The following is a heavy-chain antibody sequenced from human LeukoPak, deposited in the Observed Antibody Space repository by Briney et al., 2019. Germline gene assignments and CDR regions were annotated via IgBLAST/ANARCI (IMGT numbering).Heavy chain of an antibody. CDR2: IWYDGSNK. CDR3: AIDRALRGFDY. V-gene: IGHV3-33*03. J-gene: IGHJ4*02. CDR1: GFTFSSYG. D-gene: IGHD3-10*01. Sequence: GRPLRLSCAPSGFTFSSYGMHGLRQAPAKGVEWVAVIWYDGSNKYYADSVKGRFTISRDNSKHTLYLQMNSLRAEDTAVYYCAIDRALRGFDYWGQGTLVTVSS.